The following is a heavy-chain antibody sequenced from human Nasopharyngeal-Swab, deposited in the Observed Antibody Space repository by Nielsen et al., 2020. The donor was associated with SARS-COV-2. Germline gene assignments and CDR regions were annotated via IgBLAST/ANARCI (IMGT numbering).Heavy chain of an antibody. CDR3: ARNTDYYYSSGYQDY. CDR2: ISSSVSIR. D-gene: IGHD3-22*01. CDR1: GFPFSDYY. V-gene: IGHV3-11*04. J-gene: IGHJ4*02. Sequence: GESLKISCAASGFPFSDYYMSWIRQAPGKGLEWVSYISSSVSIRYYADSVKGRFTISRDNAKNSLYLQMDSLRAEDTAVYYCARNTDYYYSSGYQDYWGQGTLVTVSS.